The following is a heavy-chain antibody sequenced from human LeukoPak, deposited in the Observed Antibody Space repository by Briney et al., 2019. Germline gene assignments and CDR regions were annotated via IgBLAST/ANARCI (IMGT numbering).Heavy chain of an antibody. CDR3: ARVSSSSWWALDY. Sequence: GGSLRLSCAASGFTFSSYWMTWVRQAPGKGLEWVANINQDGGEKNYVDSVKGRFTISRDNAKNTLYLQMNSLRAEDTAVYYCARVSSSSWWALDYWGQGTLVTVSS. J-gene: IGHJ4*02. CDR1: GFTFSSYW. D-gene: IGHD6-13*01. CDR2: INQDGGEK. V-gene: IGHV3-7*01.